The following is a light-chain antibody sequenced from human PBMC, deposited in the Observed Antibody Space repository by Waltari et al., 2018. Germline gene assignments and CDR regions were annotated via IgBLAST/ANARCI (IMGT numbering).Light chain of an antibody. CDR1: NIGTYS. V-gene: IGLV3-21*01. Sequence: SYVVTQPPSVSVAPGETATITCGGDNIGTYSVHWYQQKAGQAPVLVIFYDRDRPSGIPVRFSGSKSGTSASLAITGLLSADEADYICATWDDSLNAWIFGGGTRLTVL. CDR3: ATWDDSLNAWI. J-gene: IGLJ2*01. CDR2: YDR.